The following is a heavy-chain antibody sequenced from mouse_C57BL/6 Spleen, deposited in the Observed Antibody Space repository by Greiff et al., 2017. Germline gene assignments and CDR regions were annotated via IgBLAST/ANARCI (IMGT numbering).Heavy chain of an antibody. J-gene: IGHJ2*01. CDR1: GYTFTDYE. Sequence: QVQLQQSGAELVRPGASVTLSCKASGYTFTDYEMHWVQQTPVHGLEWIGAIDPETGGTAYHQKFKGKAILTADKSSSTAYMELRSLTSEDSAVYYCTRRDYYGSSPYYFDYWGQGTTLTVSS. CDR3: TRRDYYGSSPYYFDY. CDR2: IDPETGGT. V-gene: IGHV1-15*01. D-gene: IGHD1-1*01.